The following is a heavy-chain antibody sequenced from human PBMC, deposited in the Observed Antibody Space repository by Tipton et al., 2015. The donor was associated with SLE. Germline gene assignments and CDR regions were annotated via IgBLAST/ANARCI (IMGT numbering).Heavy chain of an antibody. V-gene: IGHV3-74*01. CDR1: GFTFSSYW. CDR2: INTDGSSI. Sequence: GSLRLSCAASGFTFSSYWMHWVRQVPGKGLVWVSRINTDGSSITYADSVKGRFTISRDNAKNTLYLQMNSLRVEDMAVYYCARDRRVAVAGGRFSSDPFDIWGQGTMVTVSS. J-gene: IGHJ3*02. D-gene: IGHD6-19*01. CDR3: ARDRRVAVAGGRFSSDPFDI.